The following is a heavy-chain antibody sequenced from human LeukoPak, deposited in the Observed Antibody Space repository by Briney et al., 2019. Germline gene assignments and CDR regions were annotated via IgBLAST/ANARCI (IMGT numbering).Heavy chain of an antibody. V-gene: IGHV1-69*13. CDR2: IIPIFGTA. J-gene: IGHJ6*03. CDR1: GGTFSSYA. Sequence: ASVKVSCKASGGTFSSYAISWVRQAPGQGLEWMGGIIPIFGTANYAQKFQGRVTITADESTSTAYMELSSLRSEDTAVYYCAILGYCSGGSCYSGPRYYYYMDVWGKGTTVTVSS. CDR3: AILGYCSGGSCYSGPRYYYYMDV. D-gene: IGHD2-15*01.